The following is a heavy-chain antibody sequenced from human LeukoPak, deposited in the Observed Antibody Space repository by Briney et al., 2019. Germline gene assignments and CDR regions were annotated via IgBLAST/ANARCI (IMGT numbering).Heavy chain of an antibody. CDR1: GFTFDDYA. Sequence: GGSLRLSCAVSGFTFDDYAMHWVRQVPGKGLEWVSGINWNSDSIGYADSVKGRFTTSRDNAKNSLYLQMNSLRAEDTAVYYCVRTYYDILTAYNPYFDYWGQGILVTVSS. D-gene: IGHD3-9*01. CDR2: INWNSDSI. CDR3: VRTYYDILTAYNPYFDY. V-gene: IGHV3-9*01. J-gene: IGHJ4*02.